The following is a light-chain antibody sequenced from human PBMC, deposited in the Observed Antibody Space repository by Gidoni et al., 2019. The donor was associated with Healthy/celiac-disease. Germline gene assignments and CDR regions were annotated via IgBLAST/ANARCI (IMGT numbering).Light chain of an antibody. J-gene: IGLJ2*01. CDR1: SSDVGGYNY. V-gene: IGLV2-14*03. CDR3: SSYTSSNTPVV. Sequence: QSALNQPASVSGSPGQSITLSCTGTSSDVGGYNYVAWYQQHPGKAPKLMIYDATNRPSGVSNRFSGSKSGNTASLTISGLQAEDEADYYCSSYTSSNTPVVFGGGTKLTVL. CDR2: DAT.